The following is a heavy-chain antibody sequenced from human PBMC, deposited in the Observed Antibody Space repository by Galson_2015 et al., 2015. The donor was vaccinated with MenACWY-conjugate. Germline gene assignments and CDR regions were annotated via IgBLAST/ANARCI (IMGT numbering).Heavy chain of an antibody. CDR1: GYTFTSYA. V-gene: IGHV1-3*01. CDR3: ARARGSGSYGLWFDP. J-gene: IGHJ5*02. Sequence: SVKVSCKASGYTFTSYAMHWVRQAPGQRLEWMGWINAGNGNTKYSQKFPGRVTFTRDTSASTAYMELSSLRSEDTAVYYCARARGSGSYGLWFDPWGQGTLVTVSS. CDR2: INAGNGNT. D-gene: IGHD3-10*01.